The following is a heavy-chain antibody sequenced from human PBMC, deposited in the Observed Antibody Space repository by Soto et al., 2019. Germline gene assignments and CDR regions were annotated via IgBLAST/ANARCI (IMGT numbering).Heavy chain of an antibody. CDR2: ISSSSSYI. CDR3: ARSITIFGVVIGDYFDY. J-gene: IGHJ4*02. V-gene: IGHV3-21*01. D-gene: IGHD3-3*01. Sequence: GGSLRLSCGASGFTFSSYSMNWVRQAPGKGLEWVSSISSSSSYIYYADSVKGRFTISRDNAKNSLYLQMNSLRAEGTAVYYCARSITIFGVVIGDYFDYWGQGTLVTVSS. CDR1: GFTFSSYS.